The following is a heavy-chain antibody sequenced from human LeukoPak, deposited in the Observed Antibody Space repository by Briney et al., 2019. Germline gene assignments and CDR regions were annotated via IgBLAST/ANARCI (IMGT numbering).Heavy chain of an antibody. D-gene: IGHD2-15*01. J-gene: IGHJ2*01. CDR3: ARGRTPWWYFDL. CDR1: GGSISSYY. Sequence: PSETLSLTCTVSGGSISSYYWSWIRQPPGKGLEWIGYIYYSGSTNYDPSLKSRVTISVDTSKNQFSLKLSSVTAADTAVYYCARGRTPWWYFDLWGRGTLVTVSS. V-gene: IGHV4-59*01. CDR2: IYYSGST.